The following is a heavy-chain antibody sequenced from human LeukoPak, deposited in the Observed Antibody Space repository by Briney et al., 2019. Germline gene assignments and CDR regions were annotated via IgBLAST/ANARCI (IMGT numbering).Heavy chain of an antibody. V-gene: IGHV4-61*02. Sequence: SETLSLTCTVSGGSVSSGSYYWSWIRQPAGKGLEWIGRIYTSGSTNYNPSLKSRVTISVDTSKNQFSLKLSSVTAADTAVYYCARTGVLDYLYYFDYWGQGTLVTVSS. D-gene: IGHD2-2*03. CDR2: IYTSGST. J-gene: IGHJ4*02. CDR1: GGSVSSGSYY. CDR3: ARTGVLDYLYYFDY.